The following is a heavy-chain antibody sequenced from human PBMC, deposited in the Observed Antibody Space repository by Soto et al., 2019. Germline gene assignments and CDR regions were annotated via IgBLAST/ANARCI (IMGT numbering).Heavy chain of an antibody. Sequence: ESGGGVVQPGRSLRLSCAASGFSFSSYGMHWVRQAPGKGLEWVAVILDDGSDKDYTDAVKGRFTISRDNANNTLYLEMNSLRAGDTAVYYCARDDDYGDNGLDYWGQGTLVTVSS. V-gene: IGHV3-33*01. CDR2: ILDDGSDK. CDR3: ARDDDYGDNGLDY. J-gene: IGHJ4*02. D-gene: IGHD4-17*01. CDR1: GFSFSSYG.